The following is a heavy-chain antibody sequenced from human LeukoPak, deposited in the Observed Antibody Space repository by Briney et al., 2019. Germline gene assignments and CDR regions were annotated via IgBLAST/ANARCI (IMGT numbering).Heavy chain of an antibody. J-gene: IGHJ4*02. Sequence: GSSVKVSCKASGGTFSSYAISWVRQAPGQGLEWMGIINPSGGSTSYAQKFQGRVTMTRDTSTSTVYMELSSLRSEDTAVYYCARRIAAAGSFDYWGQGTLVTVSS. CDR1: GGTFSSYA. CDR2: INPSGGST. V-gene: IGHV1-46*01. D-gene: IGHD6-13*01. CDR3: ARRIAAAGSFDY.